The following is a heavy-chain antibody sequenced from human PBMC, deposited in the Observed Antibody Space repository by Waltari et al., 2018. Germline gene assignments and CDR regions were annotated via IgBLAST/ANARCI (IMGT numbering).Heavy chain of an antibody. CDR3: AKAGLGNWYFDL. J-gene: IGHJ2*01. CDR2: INPYSGDT. Sequence: QVQLVQSGAEVKKPGASVKVSCKASGYTFPGHYMQWERQAPGQGLEWIGWINPYSGDTHYPQKFQGRITMTRDISIDTAYMDLHSLTSDDSAVYYCAKAGLGNWYFDLWGRGTLVTVSS. V-gene: IGHV1-2*02. D-gene: IGHD7-27*01. CDR1: GYTFPGHY.